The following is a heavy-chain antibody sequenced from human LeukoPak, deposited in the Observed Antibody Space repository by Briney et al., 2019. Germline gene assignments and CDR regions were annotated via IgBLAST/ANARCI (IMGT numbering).Heavy chain of an antibody. D-gene: IGHD2-2*01. CDR1: GFTFSSYA. Sequence: GGSLRLSCAASGFTFSSYAMHWVRQAPGKGLEWVATIKQDGNEKHYVDSVKGRFAISRDNAKNSLYLQVDSLRAEDTALYFCVRGCGRSSCPYYFDYWGQGTLVTVSS. CDR2: IKQDGNEK. CDR3: VRGCGRSSCPYYFDY. V-gene: IGHV3-7*03. J-gene: IGHJ4*02.